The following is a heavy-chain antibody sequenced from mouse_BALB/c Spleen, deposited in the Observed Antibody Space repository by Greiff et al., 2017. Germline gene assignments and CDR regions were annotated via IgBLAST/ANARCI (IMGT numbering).Heavy chain of an antibody. J-gene: IGHJ3*01. D-gene: IGHD1-1*01. CDR2: IYPYNGGT. V-gene: IGHV1S29*02. CDR3: AREINYYGSQFAY. Sequence: EVQLQQSGPELVKPGASVKISCKASGYTFTDYNMHWVKQSHGKSLEWIGYIYPYNGGTGYNQKFKSKATLTVDNSSSTAYMELRSLTSEDSAVYYCAREINYYGSQFAYWGQGTLVTVSA. CDR1: GYTFTDYN.